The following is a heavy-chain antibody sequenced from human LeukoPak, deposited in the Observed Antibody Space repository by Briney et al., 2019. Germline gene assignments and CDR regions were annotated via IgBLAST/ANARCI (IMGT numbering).Heavy chain of an antibody. V-gene: IGHV4-31*03. J-gene: IGHJ2*01. CDR3: ASATSDWYFDL. CDR1: GGSITSGGYY. CDR2: INNSGST. Sequence: SETLSLTCTVSGGSITSGGYYWSWVRQHPGKSLEWIGYINNSGSTYYNPSLESRVTISVDTSKNQFSLKLSSVTAADTAVYYCASATSDWYFDLWGRGTLVTVSS. D-gene: IGHD2-15*01.